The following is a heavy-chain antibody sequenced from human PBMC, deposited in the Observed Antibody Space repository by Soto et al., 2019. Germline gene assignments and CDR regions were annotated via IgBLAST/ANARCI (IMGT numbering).Heavy chain of an antibody. Sequence: SGPTLVNPTQTLTLTCTFSGFSLSTSGVGVGWIRQPPGKALEWLALIYWDDDKRYSPSLKSRLTITKDTSKNQVVLTMTNMDPVDTATYYCAQSAPEKRRPLTRLRNKWYYFDYWGQGTLVTVSS. CDR3: AQSAPEKRRPLTRLRNKWYYFDY. CDR1: GFSLSTSGVG. CDR2: IYWDDDK. V-gene: IGHV2-5*02. D-gene: IGHD2-8*01. J-gene: IGHJ4*02.